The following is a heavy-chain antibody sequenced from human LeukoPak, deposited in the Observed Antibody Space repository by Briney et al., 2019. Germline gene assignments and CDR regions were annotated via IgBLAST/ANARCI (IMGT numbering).Heavy chain of an antibody. CDR1: GFTFSSYA. D-gene: IGHD3-22*01. CDR3: AKDKVPYSSGYYYDY. J-gene: IGHJ4*02. Sequence: GGSLRLSCAASGFTFSSYAMSWVRQAPGKGLEWVSAISGSGGSTYYADSVKGRFTISRDNSKNTLYLQMNSLRAEDTAVYYCAKDKVPYSSGYYYDYWGQGTLVTVSS. CDR2: ISGSGGST. V-gene: IGHV3-23*01.